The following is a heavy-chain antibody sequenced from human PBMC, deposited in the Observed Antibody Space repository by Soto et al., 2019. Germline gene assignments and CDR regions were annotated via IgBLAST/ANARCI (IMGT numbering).Heavy chain of an antibody. V-gene: IGHV3-23*01. D-gene: IGHD3-10*01. Sequence: LRLSCAASGFTFSIYAMTWARPARGKGLEWVAGLLRSGRSTYYADSVKGRFPIFSDISANSLYLQMDRLRAEDTAVYYCAKDAVGGDGVWLMESWGQGAVVTVSS. CDR3: AKDAVGGDGVWLMES. CDR2: LLRSGRST. J-gene: IGHJ5*02. CDR1: GFTFSIYA.